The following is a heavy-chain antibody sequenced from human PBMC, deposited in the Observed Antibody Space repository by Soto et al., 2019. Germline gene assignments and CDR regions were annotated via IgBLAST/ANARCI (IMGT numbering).Heavy chain of an antibody. J-gene: IGHJ6*03. D-gene: IGHD3-10*01. V-gene: IGHV2-5*02. CDR3: AHGYGSDPDYYYYYMDV. CDR2: IYWDDDK. CDR1: GFSLSTSGVG. Sequence: SGPTLVNPTQTLTLTCTFSGFSLSTSGVGVGWIRQPPGKALEWLALIYWDDDKRYSPSLKSRLTITKDTSKNQVVLTMTNMDPVDTATYYCAHGYGSDPDYYYYYMDVWGKGTTVTVSS.